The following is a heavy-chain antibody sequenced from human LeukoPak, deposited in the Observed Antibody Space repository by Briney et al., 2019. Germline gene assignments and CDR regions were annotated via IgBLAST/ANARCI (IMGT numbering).Heavy chain of an antibody. J-gene: IGHJ4*02. CDR3: ASRKLGNDY. V-gene: IGHV4-34*01. Sequence: SETLSLTCAVYGGSFSGYYWSWIRQPPGKGLEWIGEINHSGSTNYNPSLKSRVTISVDTSKNQFSLNLSSVTAADTAVYYCASRKLGNDYWGQGTLVTVSS. D-gene: IGHD7-27*01. CDR2: INHSGST. CDR1: GGSFSGYY.